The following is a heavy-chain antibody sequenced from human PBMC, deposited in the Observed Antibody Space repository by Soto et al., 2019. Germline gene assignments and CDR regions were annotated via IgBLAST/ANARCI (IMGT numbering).Heavy chain of an antibody. V-gene: IGHV3-7*05. D-gene: IGHD3-3*01. J-gene: IGHJ4*02. Sequence: GGSLRLSCAASGFTFSSYWMSWVRQAPGKGLEWVANIKQDGSEKYYVDSVKGRFTISRDNAKNSLYLQMNSLRAEDTAVYYCARELRPIFGVVEYYFDYWGQGTLVTVSS. CDR1: GFTFSSYW. CDR3: ARELRPIFGVVEYYFDY. CDR2: IKQDGSEK.